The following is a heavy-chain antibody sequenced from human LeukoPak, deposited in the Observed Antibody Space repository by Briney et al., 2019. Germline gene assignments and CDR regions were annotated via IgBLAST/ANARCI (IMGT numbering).Heavy chain of an antibody. CDR3: AKDTVKVTTIRRVPHYMDV. CDR1: GFTFISYG. Sequence: GGSLRLSCAASGFTFISYGMHWVRQAPGKGLEWVTFIRYDGSNKYYADSVKGRFIISRDNSKNTLYLQMNSLRAEDTAVYYCAKDTVKVTTIRRVPHYMDVWGKGTTVTTSS. V-gene: IGHV3-30*02. J-gene: IGHJ6*03. CDR2: IRYDGSNK. D-gene: IGHD5-12*01.